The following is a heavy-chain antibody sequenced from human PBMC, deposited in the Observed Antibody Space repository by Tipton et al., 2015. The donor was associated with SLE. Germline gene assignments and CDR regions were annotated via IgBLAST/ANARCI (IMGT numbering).Heavy chain of an antibody. D-gene: IGHD2-15*01. J-gene: IGHJ5*02. CDR1: GSSISSGVYS. CDR2: IYHTGST. CDR3: ARDTSCSGGSCYGWFDP. Sequence: TLSLTCAVSGSSISSGVYSWSWIRQPPGKGLEYIEYIYHTGSTYYNPSLESRVTMSLDRSKSQISLSLNSVTAADTAVYYCARDTSCSGGSCYGWFDPWGQGSLVMVSS. V-gene: IGHV4-30-2*01.